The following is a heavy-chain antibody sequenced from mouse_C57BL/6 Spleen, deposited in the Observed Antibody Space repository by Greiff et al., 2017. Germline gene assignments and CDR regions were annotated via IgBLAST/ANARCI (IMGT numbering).Heavy chain of an antibody. CDR3: AREVNY. V-gene: IGHV5-6*01. J-gene: IGHJ2*01. Sequence: EVKLMESGGDLVKPGGSLKLSCAASGFTFSSYGMSWVRQTQDKRLEWVATISSGGSYTYYPDSVKGRVTISRDHAKNTLYLQMSSLKSEDTASYYCAREVNYWGQGATLTVAS. CDR1: GFTFSSYG. CDR2: ISSGGSYT.